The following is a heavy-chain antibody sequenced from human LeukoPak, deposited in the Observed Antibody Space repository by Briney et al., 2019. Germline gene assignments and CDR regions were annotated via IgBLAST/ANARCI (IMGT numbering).Heavy chain of an antibody. CDR1: GFTFSDYY. Sequence: PGGSLRLSCAASGFTFSDYYMSWIRQAPGKGLEWVSYISSSGSTIYYADSVKGRFTISRDNAKNSLYLQMNSLRAEDTAVYYCARDRSIAAAGTNWFDPWGQGTLVTVSS. J-gene: IGHJ5*02. CDR2: ISSSGSTI. CDR3: ARDRSIAAAGTNWFDP. V-gene: IGHV3-11*01. D-gene: IGHD6-13*01.